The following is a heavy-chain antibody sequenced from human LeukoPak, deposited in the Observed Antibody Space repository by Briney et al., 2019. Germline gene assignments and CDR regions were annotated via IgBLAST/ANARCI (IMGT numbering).Heavy chain of an antibody. CDR3: AREEYQVLLD. D-gene: IGHD2-15*01. J-gene: IGHJ3*01. V-gene: IGHV3-21*01. CDR2: IDSSGGYM. Sequence: GGSLRLSCEASGFTFNTYSMNWARQAPGKGLEWVSSIDSSGGYMFYADSVKGRFIISRDNAKNSLYLQMNSLRVGDTAIYYCAREEYQVLLDWGQGTMVTVSS. CDR1: GFTFNTYS.